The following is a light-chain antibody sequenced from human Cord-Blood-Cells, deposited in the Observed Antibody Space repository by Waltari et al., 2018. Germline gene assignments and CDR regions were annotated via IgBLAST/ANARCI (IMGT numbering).Light chain of an antibody. CDR2: KGS. CDR3: YSAADNNRGV. J-gene: IGLJ3*02. V-gene: IGLV3-27*01. CDR1: VLAKTY. Sequence: SYELTQPSSVSVSPGQTARITCSGDVLAKTYARWFQQKPGQAPVLVISKGSGRPSGIPGRFSGSSSGTTVTLTISGAQVEDEADDYCYSAADNNRGVFGGGTKLTVL.